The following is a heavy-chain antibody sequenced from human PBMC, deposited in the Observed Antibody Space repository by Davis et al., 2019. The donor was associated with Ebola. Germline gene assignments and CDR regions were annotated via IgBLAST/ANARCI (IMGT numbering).Heavy chain of an antibody. J-gene: IGHJ4*02. D-gene: IGHD3-10*01. CDR1: GYSFTTYW. CDR3: VRRADGSGSYYRIFDY. V-gene: IGHV5-51*01. CDR2: IYPGDSDT. Sequence: GESLKISCTGSGYSFTTYWIGWVRQMPGKGLEWMGTIYPGDSDTRYSPSFQGQVTISADKSINTAYLQWSSLKASDTAMYYCVRRADGSGSYYRIFDYWGQGTLVTVSS.